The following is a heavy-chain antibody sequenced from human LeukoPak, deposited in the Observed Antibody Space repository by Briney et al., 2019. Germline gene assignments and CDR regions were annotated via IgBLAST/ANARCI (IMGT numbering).Heavy chain of an antibody. Sequence: GASVKVSCKASGYSFTSHYMHWVRQAPGQGLEWMGGIIPIFGTANYAQKFQGRVTITADESTSTAYVELSSLRSEDTAVYYCAREQQQLGWFDPWGQGTLVTVSS. J-gene: IGHJ5*02. V-gene: IGHV1-69*13. D-gene: IGHD6-13*01. CDR3: AREQQQLGWFDP. CDR2: IIPIFGTA. CDR1: GYSFTSHY.